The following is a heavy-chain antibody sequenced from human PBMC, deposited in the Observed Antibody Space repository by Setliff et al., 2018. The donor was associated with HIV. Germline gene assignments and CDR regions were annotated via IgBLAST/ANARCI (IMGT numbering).Heavy chain of an antibody. V-gene: IGHV3-23*01. Sequence: GGSLRLSCAASGFSFSNYAMTWVRQAPGKGLEWVSTINSAERTFYAKSVKGRFTISRDNSKSTLYLQVSSLRAEDTAVYYCVSRQLGGVDFWGQGTLVTVPQ. J-gene: IGHJ4*02. CDR1: GFSFSNYA. D-gene: IGHD2-8*02. CDR3: VSRQLGGVDF. CDR2: INSAERT.